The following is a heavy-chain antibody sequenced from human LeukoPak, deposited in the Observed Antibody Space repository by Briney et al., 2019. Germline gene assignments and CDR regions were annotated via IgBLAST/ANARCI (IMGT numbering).Heavy chain of an antibody. J-gene: IGHJ6*02. CDR1: GYTFTSYG. Sequence: ASVKVSCKASGYTFTSYGISWVRQAPGQGLEWMGWISACNGNTNYAQKPQGRVTMTTDTSTSTAYMELRSLRSDDTAVYYCARIDYYGSGSYRVPFGMDVWGQGTTVTVSS. D-gene: IGHD3-10*01. V-gene: IGHV1-18*01. CDR2: ISACNGNT. CDR3: ARIDYYGSGSYRVPFGMDV.